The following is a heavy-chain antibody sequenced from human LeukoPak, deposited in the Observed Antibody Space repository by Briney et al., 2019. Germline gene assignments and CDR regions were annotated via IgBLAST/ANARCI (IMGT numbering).Heavy chain of an antibody. CDR3: ARNYRAGVPAAIDY. J-gene: IGHJ4*02. D-gene: IGHD2-2*01. Sequence: ASVKVSCKACGYTFPSYYMHWLGQAPGQGVDGMGLINPSGGSTSYAQKFQGRVTMTRDTSTSTVYMELSSLRSEDTAVYYCARNYRAGVPAAIDYWGQGTLVTVSS. CDR2: INPSGGST. V-gene: IGHV1-46*03. CDR1: GYTFPSYY.